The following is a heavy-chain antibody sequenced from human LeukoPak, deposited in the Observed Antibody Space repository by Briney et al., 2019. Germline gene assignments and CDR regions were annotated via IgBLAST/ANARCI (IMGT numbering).Heavy chain of an antibody. CDR3: AREAYYYDSSGYSFDY. CDR2: IYTSGST. J-gene: IGHJ4*02. CDR1: GGSISSYY. V-gene: IGHV4-4*07. D-gene: IGHD3-22*01. Sequence: PSETLSLTCTVSGGSISSYYWSWIRQPAGKGLEWIGRIYTSGSTNYNPSLKSRVTMSVDTSKNQFSLKLSSVTAADTAVYYCAREAYYYDSSGYSFDYWGQGTLVTVCS.